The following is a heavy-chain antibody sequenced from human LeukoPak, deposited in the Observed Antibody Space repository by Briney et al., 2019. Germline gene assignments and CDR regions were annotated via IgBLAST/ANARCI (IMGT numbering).Heavy chain of an antibody. J-gene: IGHJ5*02. D-gene: IGHD6-19*01. V-gene: IGHV3-23*01. CDR1: GFTFSSYG. Sequence: GGSLRLSCAASGFTFSSYGMSWVRQAPGKGLEWVSAISGSGGSTYYADSVKGRFTISRDNSKNTLYLQMNSLRAEDTAVYYCTRQALRAAVAGGNWFDPWGQGTLVTVSS. CDR2: ISGSGGST. CDR3: TRQALRAAVAGGNWFDP.